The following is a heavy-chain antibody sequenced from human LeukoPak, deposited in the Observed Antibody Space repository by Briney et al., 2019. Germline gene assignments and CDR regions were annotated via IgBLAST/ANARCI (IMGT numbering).Heavy chain of an antibody. CDR3: ARHVFGWSDY. D-gene: IGHD2-15*01. V-gene: IGHV4-39*01. CDR2: IYYSGST. CDR1: GGSISSSSYY. J-gene: IGHJ4*02. Sequence: SGTLSLTCTVSGGSISSSSYYWGWIRQPPGKGLEWIGSIYYSGSTYYNPSLKSRVTISVDTSKNQFSLKLSSVTAADTAVYYCARHVFGWSDYWGQGTLVTVSS.